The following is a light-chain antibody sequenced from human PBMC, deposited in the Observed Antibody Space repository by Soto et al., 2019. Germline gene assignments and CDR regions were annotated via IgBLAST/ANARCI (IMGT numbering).Light chain of an antibody. V-gene: IGKV3-11*01. Sequence: VLTQSPATLSLSPGAGASLSCRASQSISKYLAWYQQKPGQAPRLLIYDATNRATGIPARFSGSGYGTDFTLTISSLEPEDFAVYFCQERSHWPSLTFGGGTKVEI. J-gene: IGKJ4*01. CDR1: QSISKY. CDR2: DAT. CDR3: QERSHWPSLT.